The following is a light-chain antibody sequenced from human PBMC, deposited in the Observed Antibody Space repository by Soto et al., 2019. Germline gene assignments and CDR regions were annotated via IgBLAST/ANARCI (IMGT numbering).Light chain of an antibody. CDR3: QQSYSSPPT. CDR1: QSVSGSH. J-gene: IGKJ1*01. V-gene: IGKV3-20*01. CDR2: GAS. Sequence: EIVLTQSPGNLSLSPGERATLSCRASQSVSGSHLAWYQQKPGQAPRLLIYGASSRATGIPDRFSGSGSGTDFTLTISSLQPEDFATYYCQQSYSSPPTFGQGTKVDIK.